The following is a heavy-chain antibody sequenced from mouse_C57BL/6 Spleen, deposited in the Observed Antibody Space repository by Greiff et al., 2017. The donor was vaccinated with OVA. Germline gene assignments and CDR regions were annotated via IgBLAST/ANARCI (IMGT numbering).Heavy chain of an antibody. CDR3: ARWSHYGSSRLDG. V-gene: IGHV1-50*01. J-gene: IGHJ2*01. D-gene: IGHD1-1*01. CDR2: IDPSDSYT. CDR1: GYTFTSYW. Sequence: VQLQQPGAELVKPGASVKLSCKASGYTFTSYWMQWVKQRPGQGLEWIGEIDPSDSYTNYNQKFKGKATLTVDTSASTAYMQLSRRTSEGSAVYYCARWSHYGSSRLDGWGQGTTLTVSA.